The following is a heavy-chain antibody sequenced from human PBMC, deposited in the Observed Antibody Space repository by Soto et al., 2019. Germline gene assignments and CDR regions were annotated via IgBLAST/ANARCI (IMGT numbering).Heavy chain of an antibody. Sequence: SETLSLTCTVSGGSISSYYWSWIRQPPGKGLEWIGYIYYSGSTNYNPSLKSRVTISVDTSKNQFSLKLSSVTAADTAVYYCACYSGYDYYFDYWGQGTLVTVSS. CDR3: ACYSGYDYYFDY. J-gene: IGHJ4*02. CDR1: GGSISSYY. D-gene: IGHD5-12*01. V-gene: IGHV4-59*08. CDR2: IYYSGST.